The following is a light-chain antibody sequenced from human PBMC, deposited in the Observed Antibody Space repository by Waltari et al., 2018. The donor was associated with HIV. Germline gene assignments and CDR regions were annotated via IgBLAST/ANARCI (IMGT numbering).Light chain of an antibody. CDR3: QAWDSNTAVFDGWDTNTVV. J-gene: IGLJ2*01. V-gene: IGLV3-1*01. CDR1: KLGDKY. CDR2: QNS. Sequence: SYELTQPPSVSVSPGQTASVTCSGDKLGDKYTSWYQQKPGRSPVLVIYQNSKRPSGRPGRFSGSNSGNTATLTISGSQAMDEADYFWQAWDSNTAVFDGWDTNTVVFGGGTKLTVL.